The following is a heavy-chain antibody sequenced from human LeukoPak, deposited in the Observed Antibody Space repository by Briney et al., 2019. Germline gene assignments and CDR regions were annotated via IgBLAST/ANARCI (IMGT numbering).Heavy chain of an antibody. J-gene: IGHJ4*02. Sequence: GSLRLSCEASGFTFSSYPIHWVRQAPGEGLDWVTVISHDGTNSYYADSVKGRFTISRDNSQNMLYLQMNSLRAEDTAVYYCAKRGSGRYEDYWGQGTLVTVSS. CDR3: AKRGSGRYEDY. V-gene: IGHV3-30-3*02. CDR2: ISHDGTNS. D-gene: IGHD6-19*01. CDR1: GFTFSSYP.